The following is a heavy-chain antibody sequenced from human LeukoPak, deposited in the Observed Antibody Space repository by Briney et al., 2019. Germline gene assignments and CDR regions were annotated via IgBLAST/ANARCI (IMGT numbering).Heavy chain of an antibody. D-gene: IGHD6-6*01. CDR2: INSDGSST. J-gene: IGHJ6*02. CDR1: GFTFSSYW. CDR3: ARVAEYSSPGVGMDV. V-gene: IGHV3-74*01. Sequence: GGPLRLSCAASGFTFSSYWMHWVRQAPGKGLVWVSRINSDGSSTSYADSVKGRFTISRDNAKNTLYLQMNSLRAEDTAVYYCARVAEYSSPGVGMDVWGQGTTVTVSS.